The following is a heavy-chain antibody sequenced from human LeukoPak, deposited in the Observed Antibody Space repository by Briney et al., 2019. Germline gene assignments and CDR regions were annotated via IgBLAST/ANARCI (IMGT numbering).Heavy chain of an antibody. D-gene: IGHD3-22*01. CDR1: GFTFSTYS. CDR3: ARDPQYYYDS. Sequence: GGSLRLSCAASGFTFSTYSMNWFRQAPGKGLEWVSYISSRSNTIYYADSVKGRFTISRDNAKNSLYLQMNSLRADDTAVYYCARDPQYYYDSWGQGTLVTVSS. CDR2: ISSRSNTI. V-gene: IGHV3-48*01. J-gene: IGHJ4*02.